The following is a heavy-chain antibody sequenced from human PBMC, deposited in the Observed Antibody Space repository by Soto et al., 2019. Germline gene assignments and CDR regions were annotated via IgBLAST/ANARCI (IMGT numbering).Heavy chain of an antibody. CDR3: AASPCSSNTCYTAPNY. CDR2: ISGYNGDT. V-gene: IGHV1-18*04. D-gene: IGHD2-2*02. J-gene: IGHJ4*02. CDR1: AYTFTSYG. Sequence: ASVKVSCKASAYTFTSYGISWVRQAPGQGLECMGWISGYNGDTKYAQKLQGRVTMTTDTSTRTAYMELRSLRSDDTAVYYCAASPCSSNTCYTAPNYWGQGTLLTVSS.